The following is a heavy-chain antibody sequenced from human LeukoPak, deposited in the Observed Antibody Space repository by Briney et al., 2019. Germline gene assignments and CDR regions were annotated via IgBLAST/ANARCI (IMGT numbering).Heavy chain of an antibody. CDR1: GASISSGGYY. J-gene: IGHJ4*02. V-gene: IGHV4-31*03. Sequence: SETLSLTCTVSGASISSGGYYWSWIRQHPGKGLEWIGYIFNSGSTYYNPSLKSRVTISIDTSKNQFSLKVSSVTAADTAVYYCYGSGYWGQGTLATVSS. CDR2: IFNSGST. D-gene: IGHD3-10*01. CDR3: YGSGY.